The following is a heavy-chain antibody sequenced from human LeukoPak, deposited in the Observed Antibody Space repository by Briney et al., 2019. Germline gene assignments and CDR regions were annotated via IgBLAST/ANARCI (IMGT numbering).Heavy chain of an antibody. CDR1: GFTFDMYG. CDR2: VSFDGGNI. V-gene: IGHV3-30*18. J-gene: IGHJ4*02. Sequence: PGGSLGLSCAASGFTFDMYGMHWVRQAPGKGLEWVAIVSFDGGNIYYADFVKGRFTISRDNSRNTVSLQMTSLSAEDTAVYYCVKDRKYYFEYWGQGTVVTVSS. CDR3: VKDRKYYFEY.